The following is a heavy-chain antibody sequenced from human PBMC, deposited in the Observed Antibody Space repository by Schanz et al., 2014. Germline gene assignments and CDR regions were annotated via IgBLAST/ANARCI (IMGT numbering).Heavy chain of an antibody. CDR1: GGSISSSSYY. CDR3: ARHSGYYYYYGMDV. J-gene: IGHJ6*02. Sequence: QLQLQESGPGLVKPSETLSLTCTVSGGSISSSSYYWGWIRQPPGKGLEWIGSIYYSGSTYYNPSLKSRVTISEDPSKTHFSLKLSSVTAADTAVYYCARHSGYYYYYGMDVWGQGTTVTVSS. V-gene: IGHV4-39*01. CDR2: IYYSGST.